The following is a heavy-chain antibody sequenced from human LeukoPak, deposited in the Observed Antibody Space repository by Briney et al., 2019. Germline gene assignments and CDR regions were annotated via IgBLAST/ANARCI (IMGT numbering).Heavy chain of an antibody. CDR1: GGSISSGGYY. CDR3: ATSPWRYHQFDY. J-gene: IGHJ4*02. V-gene: IGHV4-31*03. D-gene: IGHD5-12*01. CDR2: IYYSGST. Sequence: SQTLSLTCTASGGSISSGGYYWSWIRQHPGKGLEWIGYIYYSGSTYYNPSLKSRVTISVDTSKNQFSLKLSSVTAADTAVYYCATSPWRYHQFDYWGQGTLVTVSS.